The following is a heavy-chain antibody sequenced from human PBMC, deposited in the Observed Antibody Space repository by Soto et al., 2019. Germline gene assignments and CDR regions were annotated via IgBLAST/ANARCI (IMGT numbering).Heavy chain of an antibody. V-gene: IGHV4-38-2*01. J-gene: IGHJ3*02. CDR1: GYSISSGYY. CDR2: IYHSGST. CDR3: ARLPPKRYCSSTSCYTGAFDI. Sequence: SETLSLTCAVSGYSISSGYYWGWIRQPPGKGLEWIGSIYHSGSTYYNPSLKSRVTISVDTSKNQFSLRLSSVTAADTAVYYCARLPPKRYCSSTSCYTGAFDIWGQGTMVTVSS. D-gene: IGHD2-2*02.